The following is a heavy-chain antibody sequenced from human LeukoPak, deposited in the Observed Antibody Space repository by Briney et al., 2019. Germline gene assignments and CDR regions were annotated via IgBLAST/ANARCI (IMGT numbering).Heavy chain of an antibody. CDR2: ISDDSGST. D-gene: IGHD3-10*01. Sequence: GGSLRLSCVASGFTFSSYWVHWVRQAPGKGLEWVSGISDDSGSTYYADSVRGRFTISRDNSKNTLYLQMNSLRAEDTAVYYCARDRDMTEYYFDYWGQGTLVTVSS. CDR1: GFTFSSYW. V-gene: IGHV3-23*01. J-gene: IGHJ4*02. CDR3: ARDRDMTEYYFDY.